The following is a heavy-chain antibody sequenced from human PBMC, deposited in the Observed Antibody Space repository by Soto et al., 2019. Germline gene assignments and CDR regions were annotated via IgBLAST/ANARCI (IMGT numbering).Heavy chain of an antibody. J-gene: IGHJ4*02. Sequence: GESLKISCQVSGYRFTTFWIGWVRQMPGKGLEWVGLIYPRDSDTRYSPSFQGQVTISVDKSINTAYLRWSSLKASDTAIYYCARTDNPSFQFDYWGQGTQVTVSS. D-gene: IGHD1-1*01. CDR1: GYRFTTFW. CDR3: ARTDNPSFQFDY. V-gene: IGHV5-51*01. CDR2: IYPRDSDT.